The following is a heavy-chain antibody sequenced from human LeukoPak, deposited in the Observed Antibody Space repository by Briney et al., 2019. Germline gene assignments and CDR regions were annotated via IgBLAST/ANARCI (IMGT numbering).Heavy chain of an antibody. D-gene: IGHD4-17*01. V-gene: IGHV3-30*04. CDR2: ISYDGSNK. CDR3: AKATTVTMWSDY. J-gene: IGHJ4*02. Sequence: GRSLRLSCAASGFSFSSYAMHWVRQAPGKGLEWVALISYDGSNKYYADSVKGRFTTSRDNSKNTLYLQMNSLRAEDTAVYYCAKATTVTMWSDYWGQGTLVTVSS. CDR1: GFSFSSYA.